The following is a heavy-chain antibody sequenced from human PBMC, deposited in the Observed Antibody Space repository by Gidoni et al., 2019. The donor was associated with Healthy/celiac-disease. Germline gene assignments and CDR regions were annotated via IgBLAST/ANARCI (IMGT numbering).Heavy chain of an antibody. Sequence: AYAASVKGRFTISRDDSKNTAYLQMNSLKTEDTAVYYCTRLGEGAAAGRLYYYYGMDVWGQGTTVTVSS. J-gene: IGHJ6*02. D-gene: IGHD6-13*01. CDR3: TRLGEGAAAGRLYYYYGMDV. V-gene: IGHV3-73*01.